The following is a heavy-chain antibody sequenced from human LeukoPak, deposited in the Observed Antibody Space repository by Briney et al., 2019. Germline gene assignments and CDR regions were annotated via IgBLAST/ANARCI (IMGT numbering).Heavy chain of an antibody. Sequence: SETLSLTCTVSGGSISSFYWSWLRQPAGKGLEWIGRIYSSGSTNYNPSLKSRVNMSVDTSKNQFSLKLSSVTAADTAVYYCAREIAVAKYNYYYYYMDVWGKGTTVTISS. CDR1: GGSISSFY. D-gene: IGHD6-19*01. J-gene: IGHJ6*03. V-gene: IGHV4-4*07. CDR2: IYSSGST. CDR3: AREIAVAKYNYYYYYMDV.